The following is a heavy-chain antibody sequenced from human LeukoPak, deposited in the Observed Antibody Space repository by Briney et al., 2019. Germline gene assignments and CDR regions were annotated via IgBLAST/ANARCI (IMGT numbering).Heavy chain of an antibody. CDR1: GFSFSSYW. CDR3: AKDAAVGSSGYYYVPPLYYFHY. V-gene: IGHV3-7*01. Sequence: GGSLRLSCATSGFSFSSYWMNWVRQAPGKGLQWVANIKDDGSETYYVDSVKGRFTISRDNAKNSLYLQMNSLRAEDTAVYYCAKDAAVGSSGYYYVPPLYYFHYWGQGTLVTVSS. CDR2: IKDDGSET. J-gene: IGHJ4*02. D-gene: IGHD3-22*01.